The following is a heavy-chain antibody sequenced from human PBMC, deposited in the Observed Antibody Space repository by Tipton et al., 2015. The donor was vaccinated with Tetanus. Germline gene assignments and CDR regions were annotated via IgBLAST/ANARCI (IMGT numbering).Heavy chain of an antibody. D-gene: IGHD3-10*01. V-gene: IGHV4-39*01. J-gene: IGHJ3*02. CDR1: GGSISSSSYY. Sequence: LRLSCTASGGSISSSSYYWGWIRQPPGKGLEWIGSIYYSGSTYYNPSLKSRVTISVDTSKNQFSLKLSSVTAADTAVYYCARHEAGVDAFDIWGQGTMVTVSS. CDR2: IYYSGST. CDR3: ARHEAGVDAFDI.